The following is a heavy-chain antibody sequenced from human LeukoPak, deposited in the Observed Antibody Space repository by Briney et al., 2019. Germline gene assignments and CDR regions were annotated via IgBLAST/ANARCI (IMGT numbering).Heavy chain of an antibody. CDR3: ARDLPYYRPPPHAFDI. J-gene: IGHJ3*02. V-gene: IGHV1-18*01. CDR1: GYTHTRYG. Sequence: ASVQVSRQGSGYTHTRYGISWVRQAPGQGLAWMGWISAYNGNTNYAQKLQGRVTMTTDTSTSTAYMELRSLRSDDTAVYYCARDLPYYRPPPHAFDIWGQGTMVTVSS. CDR2: ISAYNGNT. D-gene: IGHD3-10*01.